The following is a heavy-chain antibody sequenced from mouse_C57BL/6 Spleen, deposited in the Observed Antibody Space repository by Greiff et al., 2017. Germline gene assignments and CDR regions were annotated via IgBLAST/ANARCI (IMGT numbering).Heavy chain of an antibody. CDR2: IDPEDGET. CDR1: GYTFTSYW. CDR3: ARDGSSYVDYWYFDV. Sequence: VQLQQPGAELVMPGASVKLSCKASGYTFTSYWMHWVKQRTEQGLEWIGRIDPEDGETKYAPKFQGKATITADTSSNTAYLQLSSLTSEDTAVYYCARDGSSYVDYWYFDVWGTGTTVTVSS. D-gene: IGHD1-1*01. J-gene: IGHJ1*03. V-gene: IGHV14-2*01.